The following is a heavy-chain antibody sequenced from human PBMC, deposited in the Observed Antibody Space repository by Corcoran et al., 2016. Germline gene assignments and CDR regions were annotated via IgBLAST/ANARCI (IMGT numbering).Heavy chain of an antibody. D-gene: IGHD3-22*01. CDR2: IWYDGSNK. V-gene: IGHV3-33*01. CDR1: GFTFSSYG. Sequence: QVQLVESGGGVVQPGRSLRLSCAASGFTFSSYGMHWVRQAPGKGLEWVAVIWYDGSNKYYADSVKGRFTISRDNSKNTLYLQMNSLRAEDTAVYYCARRTYYYDSSGYDADAFDIWGQGTMGTVSS. CDR3: ARRTYYYDSSGYDADAFDI. J-gene: IGHJ3*02.